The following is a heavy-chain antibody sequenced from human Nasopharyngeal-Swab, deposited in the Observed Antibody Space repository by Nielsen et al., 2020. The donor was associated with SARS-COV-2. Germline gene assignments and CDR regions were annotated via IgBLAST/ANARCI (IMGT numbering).Heavy chain of an antibody. D-gene: IGHD6-19*01. CDR1: GLMFSNDV. CDR3: ANLRVGGYYSSGWYRAFEI. CDR2: ISYDGSNK. J-gene: IGHJ3*02. Sequence: GESLKISCAASGLMFSNDVVHWVRQAPGKGLEWVAVISYDGSNKYYGDSVKGRFTISRDNSKNTLYLQMNSLRPEDTAVYFCANLRVGGYYSSGWYRAFEIWGQGTKVTVSS. V-gene: IGHV3-30*18.